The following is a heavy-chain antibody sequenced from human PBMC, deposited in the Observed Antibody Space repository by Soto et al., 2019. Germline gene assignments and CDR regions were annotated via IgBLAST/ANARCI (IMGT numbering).Heavy chain of an antibody. CDR3: ARRYGYYFDY. V-gene: IGHV4-59*08. D-gene: IGHD4-17*01. J-gene: IGHJ4*02. CDR2: IYYSGST. Sequence: QVQLQESGPGLVKPSETLSLTCTVSGGSISSYYWSWIRQPPGKGLEWIGYIYYSGSTNYNPSLKSRVTISVDPPKNQASLQLTSVTAADTAVYYCARRYGYYFDYWGQGTLGTVSS. CDR1: GGSISSYY.